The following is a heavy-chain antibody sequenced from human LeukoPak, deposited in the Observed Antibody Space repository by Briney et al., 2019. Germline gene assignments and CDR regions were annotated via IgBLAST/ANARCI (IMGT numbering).Heavy chain of an antibody. CDR2: ISPTGSTT. D-gene: IGHD6-6*01. Sequence: TGGSLRLSCTASGFSFSGHWMHWARQLPGKGLVWVSRISPTGSTTSYADSVKGRFTVSRDNAKNTLYLQVNNLRAEDMAVYYCARGPNSNWSGLDFWGQGTLLTVSS. CDR3: ARGPNSNWSGLDF. CDR1: GFSFSGHW. V-gene: IGHV3-74*01. J-gene: IGHJ4*02.